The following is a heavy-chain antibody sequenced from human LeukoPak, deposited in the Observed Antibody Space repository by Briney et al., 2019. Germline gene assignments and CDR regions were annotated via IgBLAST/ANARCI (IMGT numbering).Heavy chain of an antibody. V-gene: IGHV3-30-3*01. CDR2: ISYDGSNK. Sequence: GGSLRLSCAASGFTFSSYAMHWVRQAPGKGLEWVAVISYDGSNKYYADSVKGRFTISRDNSKNTLNLQMNSLRSEDTAVYYCARVGPQRYYFDYWGQGTLVTVSS. D-gene: IGHD3/OR15-3a*01. J-gene: IGHJ4*02. CDR3: ARVGPQRYYFDY. CDR1: GFTFSSYA.